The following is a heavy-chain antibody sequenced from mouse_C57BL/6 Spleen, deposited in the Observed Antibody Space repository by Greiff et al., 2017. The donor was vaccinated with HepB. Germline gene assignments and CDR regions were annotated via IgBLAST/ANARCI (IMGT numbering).Heavy chain of an antibody. V-gene: IGHV1-64*01. Sequence: QVQLQQPGAELVKPGASVKLSCTASGYTFTSYWMPWVKQRPGQGLEWIGMIHPNSGSTNYNEKFKSKATLTVDKSSSTAYMQLSSLTSEETAVYDCGRRGFYYFDYWGQGTTLTVSS. CDR2: IHPNSGST. J-gene: IGHJ2*01. CDR1: GYTFTSYW. CDR3: GRRGFYYFDY.